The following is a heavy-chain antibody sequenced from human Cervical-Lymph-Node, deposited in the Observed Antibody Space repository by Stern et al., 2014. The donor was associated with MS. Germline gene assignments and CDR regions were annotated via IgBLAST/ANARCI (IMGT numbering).Heavy chain of an antibody. D-gene: IGHD3-3*01. Sequence: VQLVESGGGVVQPGRSLRLACVVSGFRINNYAMHWVRQAPGKGLEWVACISYDGSAEHYADSVMGRFSISRDTSKSTLYLQMNTLRVEDTAVYYCARERRGYYIQYWGLGTLVTVSS. V-gene: IGHV3-30-3*01. J-gene: IGHJ4*02. CDR1: GFRINNYA. CDR2: ISYDGSAE. CDR3: ARERRGYYIQY.